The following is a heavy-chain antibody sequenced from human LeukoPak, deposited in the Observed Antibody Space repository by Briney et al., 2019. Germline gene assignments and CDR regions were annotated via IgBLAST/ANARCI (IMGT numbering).Heavy chain of an antibody. V-gene: IGHV4-61*08. CDR1: GGSISSGGYY. CDR2: IYYSGGT. J-gene: IGHJ2*01. D-gene: IGHD1-14*01. CDR3: ARRVGTRDWYFDL. Sequence: SETLSLTCTVSGGSISSGGYYWSWIRQHPGKGLEWIGYIYYSGGTNYNPSLKSRVTISVDTSKNQFSLKLTSVTAADTAVYYCARRVGTRDWYFDLWGRGTLVTASS.